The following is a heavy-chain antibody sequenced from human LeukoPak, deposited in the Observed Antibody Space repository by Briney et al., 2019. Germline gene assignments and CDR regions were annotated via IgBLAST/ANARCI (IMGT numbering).Heavy chain of an antibody. CDR1: GGSFSGYY. CDR2: INHSGST. V-gene: IGHV4-34*01. Sequence: PSGTLSLTCAVYGGSFSGYYWSWIRQPPGKGLEWIGEINHSGSTNYNPSLKSRVTISVDTSMNQFSLKLSSVTAADTAVYYCARVRYFDWAYYYYYMDVWGKGTTVTVSS. J-gene: IGHJ6*03. D-gene: IGHD3-9*01. CDR3: ARVRYFDWAYYYYYMDV.